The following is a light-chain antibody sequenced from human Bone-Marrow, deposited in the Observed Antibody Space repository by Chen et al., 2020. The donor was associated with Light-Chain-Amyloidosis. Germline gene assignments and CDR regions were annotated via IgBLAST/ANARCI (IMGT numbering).Light chain of an antibody. CDR1: SSNIGAGYD. V-gene: IGLV1-40*01. CDR2: GNS. J-gene: IGLJ3*02. Sequence: QSVLTQPPSVSGAPGQRVTISCTGSSSNIGAGYDVHWYQQLPGTAPKLLIYGNSNRPSGVPDRVSGSKSGTSASLAITGLQAEDEADYYCQSYDSSLSALWVFGGGTKLTVL. CDR3: QSYDSSLSALWV.